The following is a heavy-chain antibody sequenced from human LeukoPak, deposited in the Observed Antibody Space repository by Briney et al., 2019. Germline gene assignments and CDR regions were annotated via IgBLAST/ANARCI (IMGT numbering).Heavy chain of an antibody. J-gene: IGHJ6*02. V-gene: IGHV1-69*13. CDR1: GGTFSSYA. Sequence: SVKVSCKASGGTFSSYAISWVRQAPGQGLEWMGGIIPIFGTANYAQKFQGRVTITADESTSTACMELSSLRSEDTAVYYCASGYSYGYSFYYYGMDVWGQGTTVTVSS. D-gene: IGHD5-18*01. CDR2: IIPIFGTA. CDR3: ASGYSYGYSFYYYGMDV.